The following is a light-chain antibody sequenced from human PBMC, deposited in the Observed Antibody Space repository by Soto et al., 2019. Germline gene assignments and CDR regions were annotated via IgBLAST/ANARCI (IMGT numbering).Light chain of an antibody. CDR2: GAS. CDR3: QQYNNWPRT. V-gene: IGKV3-15*01. Sequence: EIVMTQSPATLSVSPGERATLSCRASQSVSSTVAWYQQKPGQAPRLLIYGASTRATGIPARFSGSGSGTEFTLTISSLQSEDFAVYYCQQYNNWPRTFGQGTKVDI. J-gene: IGKJ1*01. CDR1: QSVSST.